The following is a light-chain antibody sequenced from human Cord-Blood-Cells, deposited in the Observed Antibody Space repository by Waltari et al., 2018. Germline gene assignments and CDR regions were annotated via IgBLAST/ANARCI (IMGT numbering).Light chain of an antibody. Sequence: DIQMTQSPSSLSASVGDRVTITCRASQSISSYLNSYQQKPAKSPKLRIYAASSMQSVVPSMFRGSGSGTDFTLTISSLQPEDFATYYCQQSYSTPLTFGGGTKVEIK. CDR1: QSISSY. CDR3: QQSYSTPLT. CDR2: AAS. V-gene: IGKV1-39*01. J-gene: IGKJ4*01.